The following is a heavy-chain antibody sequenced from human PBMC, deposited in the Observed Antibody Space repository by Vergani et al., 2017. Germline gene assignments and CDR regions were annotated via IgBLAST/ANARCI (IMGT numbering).Heavy chain of an antibody. CDR3: AREKRTVGVVIKPLYGMDV. Sequence: QVQLVQSGAEVKKPGASVKVSCKASGYTFTGYYMHWVRQAPGQGLEWMGWINPNSGGTNYAQKFQGRVTMTRDTSIRTAYMELSRLRSDDTAVYYCAREKRTVGVVIKPLYGMDVWGQGTTVTVSS. CDR1: GYTFTGYY. J-gene: IGHJ6*02. V-gene: IGHV1-2*02. D-gene: IGHD3-3*01. CDR2: INPNSGGT.